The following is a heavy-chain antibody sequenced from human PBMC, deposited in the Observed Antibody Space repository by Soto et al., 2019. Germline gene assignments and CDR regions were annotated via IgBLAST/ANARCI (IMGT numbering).Heavy chain of an antibody. CDR2: IYYSGST. CDR3: ARRIVVVIKDAFDI. V-gene: IGHV4-39*01. Sequence: SETLSLTCTVSGGSISSSSYYWGWIRQPPGKGLEWIGSIYYSGSTYYNPPLKSRVTISVDTSKNQFSLKLSSVTAADTAVYYCARRIVVVIKDAFDIWGQGTMVTVSS. CDR1: GGSISSSSYY. J-gene: IGHJ3*02. D-gene: IGHD3-22*01.